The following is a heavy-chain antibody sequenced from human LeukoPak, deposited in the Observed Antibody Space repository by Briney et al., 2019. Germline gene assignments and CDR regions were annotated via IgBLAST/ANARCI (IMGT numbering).Heavy chain of an antibody. D-gene: IGHD3-9*01. V-gene: IGHV4-4*07. CDR3: AADILTGYSYYFDY. Sequence: PSETLSLTCSVSGGSMSSYYWSWIRQPAGKGLEWIGRIYTSGSTNYNPSLKSRVTMSVDTSKNQFSLKLSSVTAADTAVYYCAADILTGYSYYFDYWGQGTLVTVSS. J-gene: IGHJ4*02. CDR1: GGSMSSYY. CDR2: IYTSGST.